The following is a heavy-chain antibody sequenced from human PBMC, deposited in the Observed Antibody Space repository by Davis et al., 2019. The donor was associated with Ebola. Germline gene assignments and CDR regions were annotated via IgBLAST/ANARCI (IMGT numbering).Heavy chain of an antibody. D-gene: IGHD3-3*01. CDR1: VGSISNYY. V-gene: IGHV4-59*01. Sequence: SETLSPTCDLSVGSISNYYWSWIRQAPGKGLEWIGSIHDSGNTKYNPSLRSRVIISLDTSKNQFSLNLNSVTAADTAMYYCASGVFGVTYYFDHWGKGALVTVSS. CDR3: ASGVFGVTYYFDH. CDR2: IHDSGNT. J-gene: IGHJ4*02.